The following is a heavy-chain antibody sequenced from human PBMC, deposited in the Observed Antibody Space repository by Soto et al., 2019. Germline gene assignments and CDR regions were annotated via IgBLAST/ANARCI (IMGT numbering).Heavy chain of an antibody. J-gene: IGHJ6*03. CDR2: ISTHGGNT. V-gene: IGHV3-64*02. D-gene: IGHD1-1*01. CDR1: GFTFTDYG. Sequence: GGSLRLSCTASGFTFTDYGLHWVRQAPGKGLEYVSAISTHGGNTYYADSVKGRFTISRDNSNNTVYLQMGSLSVEDMAVYYCARGLNWNDYKGVYYYYYMDVWGKGTTVTVSS. CDR3: ARGLNWNDYKGVYYYYYMDV.